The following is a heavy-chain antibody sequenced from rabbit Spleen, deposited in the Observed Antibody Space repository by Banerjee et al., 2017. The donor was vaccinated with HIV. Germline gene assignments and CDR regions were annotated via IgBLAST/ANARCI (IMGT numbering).Heavy chain of an antibody. Sequence: QLKESGGGLVQPGGSLTLSCKASGFTLNNYYMNWVRQAPGKGLEWIGYIDPVFGIRYYADWVNGRFTISSHNAQNTLYLQLNSLTAADTATYFCARDGAGGSYLALWGPGTLVTV. V-gene: IGHV1S7*01. CDR2: IDPVFGIR. D-gene: IGHD8-1*01. CDR3: ARDGAGGSYLAL. CDR1: GFTLNNYY. J-gene: IGHJ4*01.